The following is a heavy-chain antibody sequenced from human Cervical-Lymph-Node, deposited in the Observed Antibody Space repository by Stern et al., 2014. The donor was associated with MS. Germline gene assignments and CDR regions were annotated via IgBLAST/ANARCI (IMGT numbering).Heavy chain of an antibody. J-gene: IGHJ4*02. CDR3: AGEAEMATTRPGDY. CDR1: GFTFSSYS. V-gene: IGHV3-21*01. D-gene: IGHD5-24*01. Sequence: EMQLVESGGGLVKPGGSLRLSCAASGFTFSSYSMNWVRQAPGKGLEWVSSISSSSSYIYYADSVKGRFTISRDNAKNSLYLQMNSLRAEDTAVYYCAGEAEMATTRPGDYWGQGTLVTVSS. CDR2: ISSSSSYI.